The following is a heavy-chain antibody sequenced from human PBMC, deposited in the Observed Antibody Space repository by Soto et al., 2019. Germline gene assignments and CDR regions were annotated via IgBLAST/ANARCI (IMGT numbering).Heavy chain of an antibody. D-gene: IGHD2-2*01. CDR3: ARQPCSSPSCYPNYFDP. V-gene: IGHV3-21*01. J-gene: IGHJ5*02. Sequence: EVQLVESGGGLVKPGGSLRLSCVASGFTFSKYSMNWVRQAPDKGLEWVSAISSGSSYIYYADSVKGRFTISRDNGENSLYLQTNSLRTEDTAIYYCARQPCSSPSCYPNYFDPWGQGTLVTVSS. CDR1: GFTFSKYS. CDR2: ISSGSSYI.